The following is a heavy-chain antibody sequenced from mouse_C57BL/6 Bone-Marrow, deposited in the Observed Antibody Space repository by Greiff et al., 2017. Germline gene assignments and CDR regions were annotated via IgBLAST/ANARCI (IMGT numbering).Heavy chain of an antibody. CDR2: INPNNGGT. Sequence: VQLQQSGPELVKPGASVKISCKASGYTFTDYYMNWVKQSHGKSLEWIGDINPNNGGTSYNEKFKGKATLTVDKSSSTAYMELRSLTSADSAVYYCARIVATDYAMDYWGQGTSVTVSS. CDR3: ARIVATDYAMDY. V-gene: IGHV1-26*01. D-gene: IGHD1-1*01. J-gene: IGHJ4*01. CDR1: GYTFTDYY.